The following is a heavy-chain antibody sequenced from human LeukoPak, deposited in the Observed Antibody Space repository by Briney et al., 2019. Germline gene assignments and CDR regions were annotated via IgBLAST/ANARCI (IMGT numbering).Heavy chain of an antibody. V-gene: IGHV4-34*12. CDR2: IVHSGNT. CDR1: GGSFSGYY. Sequence: NSSETLSLTCAVYGGSFSGYYWRWIRQPPGKGLEWIGEIVHSGNTKYNPSLKSRVTISVDTSKNQFALNLTSVTAADTAVYYCARFGSSTWYKGAFDIWGQGTMVTVAS. J-gene: IGHJ3*02. D-gene: IGHD6-13*01. CDR3: ARFGSSTWYKGAFDI.